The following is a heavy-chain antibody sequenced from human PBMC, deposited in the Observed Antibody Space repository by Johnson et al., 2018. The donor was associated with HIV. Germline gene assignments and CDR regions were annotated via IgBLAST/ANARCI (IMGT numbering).Heavy chain of an antibody. CDR1: GFPFSSYA. V-gene: IGHV3-30*04. J-gene: IGHJ3*02. D-gene: IGHD1-26*01. CDR3: AREGAWEVRPGAFDI. Sequence: QVQLVESGGGLVQPGGSLRLSCAASGFPFSSYAMHWVRQAPGKGLEWVAVISYDGSDKYYADSVRGRFTISRDNSKNTLYLQMNSLRAEDTAVYHCAREGAWEVRPGAFDIWGQGTMVTVSS. CDR2: ISYDGSDK.